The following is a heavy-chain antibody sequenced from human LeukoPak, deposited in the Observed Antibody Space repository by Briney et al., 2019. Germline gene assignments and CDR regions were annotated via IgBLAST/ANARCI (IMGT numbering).Heavy chain of an antibody. V-gene: IGHV4-34*01. CDR3: ARTTSGY. J-gene: IGHJ4*02. Sequence: PSETLSLTCAVYGGSFSGYYWSWIRQPPGKGLEWIGEINHSGSTNYNPSLKSRVTISIDTSKNQFSLELSSVTAADTAVYYCARTTSGYWGQGTLVTVSS. CDR2: INHSGST. D-gene: IGHD1-14*01. CDR1: GGSFSGYY.